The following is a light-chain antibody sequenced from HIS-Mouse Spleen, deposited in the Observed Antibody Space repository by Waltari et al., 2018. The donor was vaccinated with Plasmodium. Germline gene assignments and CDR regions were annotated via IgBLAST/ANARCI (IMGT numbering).Light chain of an antibody. Sequence: QSALTQPPSASGSPGQSVTIPCTGTSSDVGGYNYVSWYQQHPGKAPKLMIYEVSKRPAGVRDRLSGSRSGNTASLTVSGLQAEDEADYYCSSYAGSNNYVFGTGTKVTVL. J-gene: IGLJ1*01. CDR2: EVS. CDR1: SSDVGGYNY. CDR3: SSYAGSNNYV. V-gene: IGLV2-8*01.